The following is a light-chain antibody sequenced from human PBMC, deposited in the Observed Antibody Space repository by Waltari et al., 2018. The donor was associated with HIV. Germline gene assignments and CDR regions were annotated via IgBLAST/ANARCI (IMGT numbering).Light chain of an antibody. V-gene: IGLV2-23*01. CDR3: CSYAGSINWV. CDR1: SSAVGNYNL. J-gene: IGLJ3*02. CDR2: EGI. Sequence: QSALTQPASVSGSPGQSITISCTGSSSAVGNYNLVSWYQQHPGKAPKLMIYEGINRPSGFSNRFPGSKSGNTASLTIAELPAEDEADYFFCSYAGSINWVFGLGTKLTVL.